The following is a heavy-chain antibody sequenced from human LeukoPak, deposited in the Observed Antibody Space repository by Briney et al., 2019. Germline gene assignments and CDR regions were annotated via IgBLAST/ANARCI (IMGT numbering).Heavy chain of an antibody. V-gene: IGHV4-59*08. D-gene: IGHD2-2*01. CDR2: IYYTGST. Sequence: PSETPSLTCIVSGGPISTYYWGWIRQPPGKGLEWIGYIYYTGSTNYNPSLKSRVTISVDTSKNQFSLWLSSVTASDTAMYYCARLFSDTTTSYDVFAIWGQGTMVTVSS. CDR3: ARLFSDTTTSYDVFAI. CDR1: GGPISTYY. J-gene: IGHJ3*02.